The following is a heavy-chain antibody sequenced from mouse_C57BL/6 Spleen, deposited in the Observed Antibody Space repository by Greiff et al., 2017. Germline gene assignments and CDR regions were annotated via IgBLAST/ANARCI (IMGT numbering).Heavy chain of an antibody. CDR2: IYPGSGNT. V-gene: IGHV1-76*01. D-gene: IGHD3-2*02. CDR1: GYTFTDYY. J-gene: IGHJ3*01. Sequence: VQLQQSGAELVRPGASVKLSCKASGYTFTDYYINWVKQRPGQGLEWIARIYPGSGNTYYNEKFKGKATLTAEKSSSTAYMQLSSLTSEDSAVYYCARPSTAQASFAYWGQGTLVTVSA. CDR3: ARPSTAQASFAY.